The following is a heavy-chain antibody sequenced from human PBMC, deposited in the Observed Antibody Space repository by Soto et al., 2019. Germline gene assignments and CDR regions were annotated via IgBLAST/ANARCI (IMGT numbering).Heavy chain of an antibody. V-gene: IGHV3-23*05. D-gene: IGHD5-18*01. CDR3: AKGGYNYGFLFDC. Sequence: EVQLLESGGGLVQPGGSLRLSCAASGFTFSTYAMSWVRQAPGKGLEWVSTIDNSGGITYYADSVKGRFTISRDNSKNTLSLEMNSLRAVDAAVYDCAKGGYNYGFLFDCWGQGTLFTVSS. CDR1: GFTFSTYA. CDR2: IDNSGGIT. J-gene: IGHJ4*02.